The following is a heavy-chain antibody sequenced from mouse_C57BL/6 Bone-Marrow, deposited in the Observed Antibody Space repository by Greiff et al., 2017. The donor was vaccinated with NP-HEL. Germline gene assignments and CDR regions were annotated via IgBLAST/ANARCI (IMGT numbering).Heavy chain of an antibody. Sequence: VKLMESGPGLVAPSQSLSITCTVSGFSLTSYAISWVRQPPGKGLEWLGVIWTGGGTNYNSALKSRLSISKDNSKSQVFLKMNSLQTDDTARYYCARRGDGYFHYAMDYWGQGTSVTVSS. CDR2: IWTGGGT. CDR3: ARRGDGYFHYAMDY. V-gene: IGHV2-9-1*01. D-gene: IGHD2-3*01. J-gene: IGHJ4*01. CDR1: GFSLTSYA.